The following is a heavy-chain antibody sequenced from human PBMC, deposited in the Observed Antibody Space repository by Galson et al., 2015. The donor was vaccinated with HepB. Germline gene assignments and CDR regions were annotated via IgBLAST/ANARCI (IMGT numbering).Heavy chain of an antibody. J-gene: IGHJ4*02. D-gene: IGHD4-23*01. CDR2: ISSSSSTI. CDR1: GFTFSSYS. Sequence: SPRLSCAASGFTFSSYSMNWVRQAPGKGLEWVSYISSSSSTIYYADSVKGRFTISRDNAKNSLYLQMNSLRAEDTAVYYCARDPFRYGGNSFDYWGQGTLVTVSS. CDR3: ARDPFRYGGNSFDY. V-gene: IGHV3-48*04.